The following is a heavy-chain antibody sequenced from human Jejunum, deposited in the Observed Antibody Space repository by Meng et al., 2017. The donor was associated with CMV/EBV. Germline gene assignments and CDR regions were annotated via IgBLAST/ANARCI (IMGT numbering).Heavy chain of an antibody. CDR2: ISTYNGDT. CDR3: GRGSYFDY. CDR1: GYTFNTYG. Sequence: QVLLVQSGPAVKKPGASVKVSCKASGYTFNTYGISWVRQAPGQGLEWMGWISTYNGDTNYAQNLQGRVTMTTDTSTNTVYMELRSLRSDDTAVYYCGRGSYFDYWGQGTLVTVSS. D-gene: IGHD3-10*01. V-gene: IGHV1-18*01. J-gene: IGHJ4*02.